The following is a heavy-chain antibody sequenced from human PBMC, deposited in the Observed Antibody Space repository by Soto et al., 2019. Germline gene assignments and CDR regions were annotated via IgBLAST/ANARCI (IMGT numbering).Heavy chain of an antibody. CDR3: VRGDNWNDEASDY. CDR2: IWSDGNNR. V-gene: IGHV3-33*01. Sequence: QVQLVESGGGEVQPGRSLRLSCAASGFMFSNHGMHWVRQAPGKGLEWVAVIWSDGNNRYYADSVKGRFTISRDNSKNTLYLQMNSLRAEDTAVYYCVRGDNWNDEASDYWGQGTLVTVSS. D-gene: IGHD1-1*01. CDR1: GFMFSNHG. J-gene: IGHJ4*02.